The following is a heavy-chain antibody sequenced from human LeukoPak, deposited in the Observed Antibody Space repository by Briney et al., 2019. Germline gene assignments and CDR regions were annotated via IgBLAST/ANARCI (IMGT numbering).Heavy chain of an antibody. V-gene: IGHV4-39*01. J-gene: IGHJ4*02. D-gene: IGHD6-13*01. CDR2: IYYSGTT. Sequence: SETLSLTCTVSGGSISSSSYYWGWIRQPPGKGLEWIGTIYYSGTTYYNPSLKSRVTMSVDTSKNQFSLNLSSVTAADTAVYYCARRPSIAATGGAFDYWGQGTLVTVSS. CDR3: ARRPSIAATGGAFDY. CDR1: GGSISSSSYY.